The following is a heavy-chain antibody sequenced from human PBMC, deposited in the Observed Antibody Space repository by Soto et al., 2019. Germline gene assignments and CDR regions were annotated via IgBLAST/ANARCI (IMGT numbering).Heavy chain of an antibody. J-gene: IGHJ6*03. CDR3: ETGTNYYYYYYMDV. CDR1: GGSISSSSYY. V-gene: IGHV4-39*01. CDR2: IYYSGST. D-gene: IGHD1-7*01. Sequence: PSETLSLTCTVSGGSISSSSYYWGWIRQPPGKGLEWIGSIYYSGSTYYNPSLKSRVTISVDTSKNQFSLKLSSVTAADTAVYYCETGTNYYYYYYMDVWAKGPRSPSP.